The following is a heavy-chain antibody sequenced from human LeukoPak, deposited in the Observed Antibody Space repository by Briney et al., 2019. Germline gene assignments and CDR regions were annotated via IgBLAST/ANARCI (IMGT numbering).Heavy chain of an antibody. CDR2: ISGSGDRT. CDR3: ALSYGSGIYYSGVLASFDY. V-gene: IGHV3-23*01. J-gene: IGHJ4*02. Sequence: GGSLRLSCAASGFIFSSYDMSWGRQAPGKGLEWVSIISGSGDRTYYADSVKGRFTISRDNSKNTLYLQMNSLSAEDTAVYYCALSYGSGIYYSGVLASFDYWGQGTLVTVSP. CDR1: GFIFSSYD. D-gene: IGHD3-10*01.